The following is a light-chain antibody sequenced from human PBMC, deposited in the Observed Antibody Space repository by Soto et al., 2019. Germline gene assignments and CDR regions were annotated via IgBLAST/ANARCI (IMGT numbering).Light chain of an antibody. CDR1: QSVGHN. CDR3: QQYNNWPRT. Sequence: DIVMTQSPVTLSVSPGDRATLSCRASQSVGHNLAWFQQKPGQAPRLLIYGASAGATGIPDRFSGSGFGTEFTPTISSLQPEDLAVSYCQQYNNWPRTFGQGTKVEMK. V-gene: IGKV3-15*01. CDR2: GAS. J-gene: IGKJ1*01.